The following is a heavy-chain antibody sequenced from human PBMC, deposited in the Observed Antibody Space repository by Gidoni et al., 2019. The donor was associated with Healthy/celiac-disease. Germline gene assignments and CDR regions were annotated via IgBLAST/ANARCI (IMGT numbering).Heavy chain of an antibody. CDR3: ARALGCSSTSCYIYYYGMDV. J-gene: IGHJ6*02. CDR1: GFTFSSYE. Sequence: EVQLVESGGGLVQPGGSLRLSCAASGFTFSSYEMNWVRQAPGKGLEWVSYISSSGSTIYYADAVKGRFTISRDNAKNSLYLQMNSLRAEDTAVYYCARALGCSSTSCYIYYYGMDVWGQGTTVTVSS. V-gene: IGHV3-48*03. D-gene: IGHD2-2*02. CDR2: ISSSGSTI.